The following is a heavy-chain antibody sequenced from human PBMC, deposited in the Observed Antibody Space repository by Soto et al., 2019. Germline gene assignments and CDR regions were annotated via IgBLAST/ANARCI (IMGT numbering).Heavy chain of an antibody. Sequence: GASVKVSYKASGYTFTGYYMHWVRQAPGQGLEWMGWINPNSGGTNYAQKFQGWVTMTRDTSISTAYMELSRLRSDDTAVYYCARGAWYYYYMDVWGKGTTVTVSS. D-gene: IGHD3-16*01. CDR2: INPNSGGT. CDR3: ARGAWYYYYMDV. CDR1: GYTFTGYY. V-gene: IGHV1-2*04. J-gene: IGHJ6*03.